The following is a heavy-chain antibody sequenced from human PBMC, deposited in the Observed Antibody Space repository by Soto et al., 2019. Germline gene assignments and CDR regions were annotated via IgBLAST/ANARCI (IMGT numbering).Heavy chain of an antibody. CDR3: AKFLLELFGFEDDAFAI. CDR2: ISGSGGST. Sequence: PGGSLRLSCAASGFTFSSYAMSWVRQAPGKGLEWVSAISGSGGSTYYADSVKGRFTISRDNSKNTLYLQMNSLRAEDTAVYYCAKFLLELFGFEDDAFAIWSRGTMDPGSS. D-gene: IGHD3-10*01. CDR1: GFTFSSYA. V-gene: IGHV3-23*01. J-gene: IGHJ3*02.